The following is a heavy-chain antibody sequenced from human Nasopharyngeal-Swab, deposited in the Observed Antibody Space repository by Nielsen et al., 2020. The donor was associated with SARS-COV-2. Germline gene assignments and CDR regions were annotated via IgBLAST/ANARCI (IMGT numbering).Heavy chain of an antibody. D-gene: IGHD3-22*01. Sequence: SETLSLTCTISGGSISSYYWTWIRQPPGKGLEWIGYIYYSGSTNYNPSLKSRVTISVDTSKNQFSLKLSSVTAADTAVYYCARGDYYDSTFDYWGQGTLVTVSS. J-gene: IGHJ4*02. CDR1: GGSISSYY. CDR3: ARGDYYDSTFDY. V-gene: IGHV4-59*01. CDR2: IYYSGST.